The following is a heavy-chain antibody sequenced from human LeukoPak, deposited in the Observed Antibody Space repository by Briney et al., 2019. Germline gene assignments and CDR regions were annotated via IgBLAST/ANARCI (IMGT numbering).Heavy chain of an antibody. J-gene: IGHJ1*01. CDR1: GYTFTSYD. V-gene: IGHV1-8*01. CDR2: MNPNNGNT. CDR3: TRGGPVAGTHKYFQH. Sequence: ASVKFSCKASGYTFTSYDINWVRQATGQGLEWMGWMNPNNGNTDYAQKFQGRVTLTRNTSISTAYMELSSLRSEDTAVYYCTRGGPVAGTHKYFQHWGQGTLVTVSS. D-gene: IGHD6-19*01.